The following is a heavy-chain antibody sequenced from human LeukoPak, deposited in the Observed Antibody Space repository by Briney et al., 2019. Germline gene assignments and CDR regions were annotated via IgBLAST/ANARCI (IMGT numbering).Heavy chain of an antibody. V-gene: IGHV5-51*01. Sequence: GESLKISCKGSGYSFTSYWIGWVRQMTGKGLEWMGIIYPGDSDTRYSPSFQGQVSTSADKSISTAYLQWSSLKASDTAMYYCARHRSPYYFDYWGQGTLVTVSS. CDR1: GYSFTSYW. J-gene: IGHJ4*02. CDR2: IYPGDSDT. CDR3: ARHRSPYYFDY.